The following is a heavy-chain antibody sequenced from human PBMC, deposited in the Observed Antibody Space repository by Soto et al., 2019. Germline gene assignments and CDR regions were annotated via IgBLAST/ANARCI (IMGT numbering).Heavy chain of an antibody. CDR2: ISSNSAYI. CDR3: TRDASRDSSARGWFDP. D-gene: IGHD6-13*01. CDR1: GFTFRSFT. J-gene: IGHJ5*02. V-gene: IGHV3-21*02. Sequence: EVQLVESGGGLVKPGGSLRLSCAASGFTFRSFTMNWVRQVPGKGLEWVSTISSNSAYIYYTDALRGRFTISRDNAKNSLHLQMNSLRAEDTAVYCCTRDASRDSSARGWFDPWGPGTLVTVSS.